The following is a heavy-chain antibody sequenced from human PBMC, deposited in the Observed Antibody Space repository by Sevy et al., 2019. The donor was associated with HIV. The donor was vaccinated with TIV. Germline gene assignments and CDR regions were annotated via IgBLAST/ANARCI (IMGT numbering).Heavy chain of an antibody. J-gene: IGHJ6*02. CDR2: MNPNSGNT. CDR1: GYTFTSYD. V-gene: IGHV1-8*01. CDR3: ATFSSGYDYYYGMDV. D-gene: IGHD5-12*01. Sequence: ASVKVSCKASGYTFTSYDINWVRQATGQGLEWMGWMNPNSGNTGYAQKFQGRVTMTRNTSISTAYMELSSLRSEDTAVYYCATFSSGYDYYYGMDVWGQRTTVTVSS.